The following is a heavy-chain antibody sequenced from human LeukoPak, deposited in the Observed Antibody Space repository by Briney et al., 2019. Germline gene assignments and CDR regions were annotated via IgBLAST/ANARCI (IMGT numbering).Heavy chain of an antibody. CDR2: INPSGGNT. Sequence: ASVKVSCKASGYTFTSYYMHWVRQAPGQGLEWMGIINPSGGNTSYAQKFQGRATMTRDTSTSTVYMELSSLRSEDTAVYYCARDTTIFGVVYYGMDVWGQGTTVTVSS. J-gene: IGHJ6*02. CDR1: GYTFTSYY. CDR3: ARDTTIFGVVYYGMDV. D-gene: IGHD3-3*01. V-gene: IGHV1-46*01.